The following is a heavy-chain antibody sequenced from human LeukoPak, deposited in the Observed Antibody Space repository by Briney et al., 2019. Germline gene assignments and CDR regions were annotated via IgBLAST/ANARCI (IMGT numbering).Heavy chain of an antibody. CDR3: ARGMLGRMGHSVIDY. D-gene: IGHD1-26*01. V-gene: IGHV3-48*04. CDR1: GFTFSSYS. Sequence: GGSLRLSCAASGFTFSSYSMNWVRQAPGKGLEWVSYISSSSSTIYYADSVKGRFTISRDNAKNSLYLQMNSLRAEDTAVYYCARGMLGRMGHSVIDYWGQGTLVTVSS. CDR2: ISSSSSTI. J-gene: IGHJ4*02.